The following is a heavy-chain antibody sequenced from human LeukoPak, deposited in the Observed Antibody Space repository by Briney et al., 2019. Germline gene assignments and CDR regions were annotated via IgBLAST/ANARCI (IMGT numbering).Heavy chain of an antibody. Sequence: GGSLRLSCAASGFTFSNYNMRWIRQAPGKGLEWVSSISRSGSTKYYADSVKGRFTISRDNAKNSLYLQMNSLRAEDTAVYYCASNSGTGAWYSDYWGQGTLVTVSS. CDR2: ISRSGSTK. V-gene: IGHV3-11*04. CDR3: ASNSGTGAWYSDY. CDR1: GFTFSNYN. D-gene: IGHD5-12*01. J-gene: IGHJ4*02.